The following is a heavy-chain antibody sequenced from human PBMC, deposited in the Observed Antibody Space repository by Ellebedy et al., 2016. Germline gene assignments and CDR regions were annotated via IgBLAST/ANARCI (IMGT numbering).Heavy chain of an antibody. CDR1: GFTFSRNR. V-gene: IGHV3-7*01. J-gene: IGHJ3*02. CDR2: MNQDGNKK. CDR3: ARGDYGDYIGHAFDI. Sequence: GESLKISXAASGFTFSRNRMTWVRQAPGKGLEWVANMNQDGNKKYYVDSVKGRFTISRDNAKNSLYLQMNSLRAEDTAVYYCARGDYGDYIGHAFDIWGQGTMVTVSS. D-gene: IGHD4-17*01.